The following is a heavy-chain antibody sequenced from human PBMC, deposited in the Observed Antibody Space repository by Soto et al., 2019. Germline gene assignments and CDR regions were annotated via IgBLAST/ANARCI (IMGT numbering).Heavy chain of an antibody. CDR2: ISGSGNSI. D-gene: IGHD2-21*01. J-gene: IGHJ4*02. V-gene: IGHV3-48*02. Sequence: EVQLVESGGGLAQRGGSLRLSCVASGFTFSTFGMTWVRQAPGKGLQWVSYISGSGNSIYDADSVKGRFTISRDNAKNSLYLQMNSLRDEDTALYYCARVEMATVPFDNWGQGTHVTVSS. CDR1: GFTFSTFG. CDR3: ARVEMATVPFDN.